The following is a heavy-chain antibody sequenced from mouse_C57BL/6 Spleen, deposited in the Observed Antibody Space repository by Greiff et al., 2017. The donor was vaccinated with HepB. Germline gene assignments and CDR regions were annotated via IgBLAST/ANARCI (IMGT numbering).Heavy chain of an antibody. J-gene: IGHJ2*01. V-gene: IGHV1-55*01. CDR2: IYPGSGST. Sequence: QVQLKQPGAELVKPGASVKMSCKASGYTFTSYWITWVKQRPGQGLEWIGDIYPGSGSTNYNEKFKSKATLTVDTSSSTAYMQLSSLTSEDSAVYYCARKTYDYDEDYWGQGTTLTVSS. D-gene: IGHD2-4*01. CDR1: GYTFTSYW. CDR3: ARKTYDYDEDY.